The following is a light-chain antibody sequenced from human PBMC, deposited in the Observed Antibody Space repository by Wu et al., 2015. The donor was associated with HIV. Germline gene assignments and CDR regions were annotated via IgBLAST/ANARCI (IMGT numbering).Light chain of an antibody. V-gene: IGKV3-11*01. Sequence: DIVLTQSPAALSLSPGEGATLSCRATDTVRNYYIAWYQQKPGQAPRLLIYDTSNRATGIPDRFVGRGSGTDFTLSISSLEPEDSALYYCQQRTNWLFAFGQGTRLEIK. CDR2: DTS. J-gene: IGKJ5*01. CDR3: QQRTNWLFA. CDR1: DTVRNY.